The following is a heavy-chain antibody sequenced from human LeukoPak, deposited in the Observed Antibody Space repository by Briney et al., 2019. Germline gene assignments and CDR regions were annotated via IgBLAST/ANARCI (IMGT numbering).Heavy chain of an antibody. CDR3: ARARKGQLERRIGRFDP. CDR2: IYPGDSDT. CDR1: GYSFTSYW. J-gene: IGHJ5*02. V-gene: IGHV5-51*01. D-gene: IGHD1-1*01. Sequence: GESLKISCKGSGYSFTSYWIGWVRQMPGKGLEWMGIIYPGDSDTRYSPSFQGQVTISADKSISTAYLQWSSLKASDTAMYYCARARKGQLERRIGRFDPWGQGTLVTVSS.